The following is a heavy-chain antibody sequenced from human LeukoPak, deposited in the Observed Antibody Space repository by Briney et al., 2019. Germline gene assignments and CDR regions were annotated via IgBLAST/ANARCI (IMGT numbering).Heavy chain of an antibody. CDR3: ARMTPRAFDI. CDR2: MNPNGDNT. D-gene: IGHD2-15*01. CDR1: GYTFTSYD. J-gene: IGHJ3*02. Sequence: ASVKVSCKASGYTFTSYDINWVRQATGQGLEWMGWMNPNGDNTGYAQKFQGRVTMTRNTSISTAYMELSSLRSEDTAVYYCARMTPRAFDIWGQGTMVTVSS. V-gene: IGHV1-8*01.